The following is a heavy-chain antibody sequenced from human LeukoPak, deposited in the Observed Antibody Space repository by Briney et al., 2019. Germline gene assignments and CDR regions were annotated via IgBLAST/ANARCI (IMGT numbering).Heavy chain of an antibody. CDR3: AREGHTPHTLDY. D-gene: IGHD1-14*01. Sequence: SVKVSCKASGGSFSSYAISWVRQAPGQGLEWMGGIIPIFGTANYAQKFQGRVTITADESTSTAYMELSSLRSEDTAVYYCAREGHTPHTLDYWGQGTLVTVSS. CDR2: IIPIFGTA. J-gene: IGHJ4*02. V-gene: IGHV1-69*13. CDR1: GGSFSSYA.